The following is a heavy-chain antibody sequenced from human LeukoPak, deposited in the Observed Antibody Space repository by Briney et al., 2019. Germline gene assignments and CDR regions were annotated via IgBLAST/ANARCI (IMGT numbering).Heavy chain of an antibody. CDR1: GGSFSGYY. V-gene: IGHV4-34*01. Sequence: SETLSLTCAVYGGSFSGYYWSWIRQPPGKGLEWIGEINHSGSTNYNPSLKSRVTISVDTSKNQFSLKLSSVTAADTAVYCCARDPLIAVAGTMNYYGMDVWGKGTTVTVSS. J-gene: IGHJ6*04. CDR2: INHSGST. D-gene: IGHD6-19*01. CDR3: ARDPLIAVAGTMNYYGMDV.